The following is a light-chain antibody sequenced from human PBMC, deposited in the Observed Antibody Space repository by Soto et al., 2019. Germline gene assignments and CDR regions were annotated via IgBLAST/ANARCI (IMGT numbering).Light chain of an antibody. Sequence: EIAMTQSPATLSVSPGESATLSCWASQSVSSNLAWHQQKPGQAPRILMYDASTRATGISARFSGSGSGTEFTLTISSLQSEDFAVYYCQQYHNWPITFGQGTRLEIK. V-gene: IGKV3-15*01. J-gene: IGKJ5*01. CDR2: DAS. CDR3: QQYHNWPIT. CDR1: QSVSSN.